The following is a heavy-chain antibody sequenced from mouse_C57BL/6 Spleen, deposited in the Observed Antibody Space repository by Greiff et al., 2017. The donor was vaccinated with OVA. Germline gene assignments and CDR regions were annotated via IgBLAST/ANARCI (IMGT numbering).Heavy chain of an antibody. J-gene: IGHJ4*01. D-gene: IGHD3-2*02. CDR3: AWGSSGDDAMYY. Sequence: QVQLQQPGAELVRPGTSVKLSCKASGYTFTSYWMHWVKQRPGQGLEWIGEIDPYDSNTNYNQKFKGKATLTVDTSSSTAYMQLSSLTSKDAAVYYCAWGSSGDDAMYYWGQGTSVTVSS. CDR2: IDPYDSNT. V-gene: IGHV1-59*01. CDR1: GYTFTSYW.